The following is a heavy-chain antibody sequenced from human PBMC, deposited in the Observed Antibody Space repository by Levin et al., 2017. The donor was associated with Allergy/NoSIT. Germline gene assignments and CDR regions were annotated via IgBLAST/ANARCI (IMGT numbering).Heavy chain of an antibody. J-gene: IGHJ4*02. V-gene: IGHV3-48*02. CDR1: GFTFSSYS. CDR2: IDTTGNGI. D-gene: IGHD3-22*01. Sequence: LSLTCAASGFTFSSYSMNWVRQAPGKGLEWVSFIDTTGNGIYYTDSVWGRFTVSRDNAKNSLNLQMNSLRDEDTAVYYCARARSGYYHDYWGQGTLVTVSS. CDR3: ARARSGYYHDY.